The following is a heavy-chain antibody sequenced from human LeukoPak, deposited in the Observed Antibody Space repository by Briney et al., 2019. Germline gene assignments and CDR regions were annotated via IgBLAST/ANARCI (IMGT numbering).Heavy chain of an antibody. Sequence: SETLSLTCTVSGYSISSGYYWGWIRQPPGKGLEWIGNIYHSGGTYYNPSLKSRVTISVDTSKNQFSLKLSSVTAADTAVYYCARERRSGTYFYFDYWGQGTLVTVSS. CDR2: IYHSGGT. D-gene: IGHD1-26*01. V-gene: IGHV4-38-2*02. J-gene: IGHJ4*02. CDR1: GYSISSGYY. CDR3: ARERRSGTYFYFDY.